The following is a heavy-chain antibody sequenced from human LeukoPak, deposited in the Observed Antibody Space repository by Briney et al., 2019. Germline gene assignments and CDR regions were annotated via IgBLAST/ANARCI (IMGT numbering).Heavy chain of an antibody. Sequence: SETLSLTCAVYGGSFSGYYWSWIRQPPGEGLEWIGEINHSGSTNYNPSLKSRVTISVDTSKNQFSLKLSSVTAADTAVYYCARGGGYYPTTWGQGTLVTVSS. CDR1: GGSFSGYY. V-gene: IGHV4-34*01. CDR3: ARGGGYYPTT. D-gene: IGHD3-22*01. J-gene: IGHJ5*02. CDR2: INHSGST.